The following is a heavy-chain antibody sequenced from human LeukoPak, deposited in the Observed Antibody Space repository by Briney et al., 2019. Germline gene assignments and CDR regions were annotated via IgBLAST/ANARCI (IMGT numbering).Heavy chain of an antibody. V-gene: IGHV1-3*03. D-gene: IGHD2-15*01. CDR2: INAGNGNT. CDR3: ARFSGYCSGGSCYSGHFDY. CDR1: GYTFTSYA. Sequence: GASVKVSCKASGYTFTSYAMHWVRQAPGQRLEWMGWINAGNGNTKYSQEFQGRVTITRDTSASTAYMELSRLRSEDMAVYYCARFSGYCSGGSCYSGHFDYWGQGTLVTVSS. J-gene: IGHJ4*02.